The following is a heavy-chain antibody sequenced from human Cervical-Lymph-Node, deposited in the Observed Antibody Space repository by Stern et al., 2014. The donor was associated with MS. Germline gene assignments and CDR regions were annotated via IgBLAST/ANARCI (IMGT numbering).Heavy chain of an antibody. Sequence: VQLVQSGPGLVKPSETLSLTCTVSGDSISSYYWSWIRQPAGKGLEWIGHVYIGGSTNYNPPLKSRGTMSDETYNNQFSLKLASVTAADTAVYYCAREFGVLVVAATYDAFDIWGQGTVVIVSS. CDR3: AREFGVLVVAATYDAFDI. D-gene: IGHD2-15*01. J-gene: IGHJ3*02. CDR1: GDSISSYY. CDR2: VYIGGST. V-gene: IGHV4-4*07.